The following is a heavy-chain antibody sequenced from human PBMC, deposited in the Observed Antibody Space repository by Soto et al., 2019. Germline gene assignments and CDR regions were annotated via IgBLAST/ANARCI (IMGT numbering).Heavy chain of an antibody. V-gene: IGHV1-46*01. CDR1: GKDILNYY. Sequence: QVQLVQSGTEVRKPGASVKVSCKPSGKDILNYYIHWVRQAPGQGLEWMGRVLASGGNTDYAQSFKGKLTLARDTSAGTSHMELNSLTSEDTAVYYCARGGATIFGVISQWGQGTLVTVSS. D-gene: IGHD3-3*02. CDR3: ARGGATIFGVISQ. J-gene: IGHJ4*02. CDR2: VLASGGNT.